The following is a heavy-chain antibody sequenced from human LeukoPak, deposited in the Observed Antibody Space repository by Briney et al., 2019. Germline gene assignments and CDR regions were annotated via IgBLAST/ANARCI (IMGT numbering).Heavy chain of an antibody. J-gene: IGHJ6*03. Sequence: PGGSLRLSCAASGFTFSSYAMSWVRQAPGKGLEWVAVISPDGSGKNYVDSVEGRFTISRDNSKNTLYVQMNSLRAEDTAVYFCARGYDSNLDYYYYMDVWGKGTTVTVSS. CDR2: ISPDGSGK. V-gene: IGHV3-30*03. CDR3: ARGYDSNLDYYYYMDV. D-gene: IGHD3-16*01. CDR1: GFTFSSYA.